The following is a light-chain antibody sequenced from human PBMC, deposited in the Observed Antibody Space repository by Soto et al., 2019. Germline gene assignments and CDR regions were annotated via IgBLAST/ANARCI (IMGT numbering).Light chain of an antibody. CDR1: QSVSSSY. Sequence: EVVLTQAPRTLALSPGERATLSSRASQSVSSSYLAWYQQKPGQAPRLLIYGASSRATGIPDRFSGSGSGTDFTLTISRLEPEDFAVYYCQQYGSYSITFGQGTRLEIK. CDR2: GAS. CDR3: QQYGSYSIT. V-gene: IGKV3-20*01. J-gene: IGKJ5*01.